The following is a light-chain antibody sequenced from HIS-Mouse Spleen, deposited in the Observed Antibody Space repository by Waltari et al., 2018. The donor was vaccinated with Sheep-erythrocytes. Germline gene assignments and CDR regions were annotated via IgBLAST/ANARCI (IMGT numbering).Light chain of an antibody. CDR2: DVS. Sequence: QSALTQPASVSGSPGQSITISCTGPSSAVGGYNYVPWYQQHPGKAPKLMIYDVSNRPSGVSNRFSGSKSGNTASLTISGLQAEDEADYYCSSYTSSSTLVVFGGGTKLTVL. CDR1: SSAVGGYNY. V-gene: IGLV2-14*03. J-gene: IGLJ2*01. CDR3: SSYTSSSTLVV.